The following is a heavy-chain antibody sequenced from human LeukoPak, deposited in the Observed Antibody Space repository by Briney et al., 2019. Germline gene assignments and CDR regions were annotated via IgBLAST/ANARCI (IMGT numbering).Heavy chain of an antibody. Sequence: SETLSLTCAVYGGSFSGYYWSWIRQPPGKGLEWIGEINHSGSTNYNPSLKSRVTISVDTSKNQFSLKLSSVTAADTAVYYRARGFGYYYGSGSYSYWGQGTLVTVSS. CDR2: INHSGST. J-gene: IGHJ4*02. CDR1: GGSFSGYY. CDR3: ARGFGYYYGSGSYSY. D-gene: IGHD3-10*01. V-gene: IGHV4-34*01.